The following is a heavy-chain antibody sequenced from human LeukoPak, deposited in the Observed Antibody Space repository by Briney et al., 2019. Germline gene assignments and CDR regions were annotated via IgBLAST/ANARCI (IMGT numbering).Heavy chain of an antibody. CDR1: GGXISSSSYY. V-gene: IGHV4-39*07. J-gene: IGHJ6*02. CDR3: ARNLRFYYYYGMDV. Sequence: PWETLSLTCTVSGGXISSSSYYWGWIRPSPGKGLEWCVSIYYRGSTYYNPSLKSRVTISVDKSKNQFSLKLNCVTAADTAVYYCARNLRFYYYYGMDVWGQGTTVTVSS. CDR2: IYYRGST.